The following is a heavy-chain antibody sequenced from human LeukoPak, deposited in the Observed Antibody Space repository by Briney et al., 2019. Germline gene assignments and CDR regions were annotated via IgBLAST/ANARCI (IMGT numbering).Heavy chain of an antibody. CDR2: IYYSGST. Sequence: KPSETLPLTCTVSGGSISSYYWSWIRQPPGKGLEWIGYIYYSGSTNYNPSLKSRVTISVDTSKNQFSLKLSSVTAADTAVYYCARGGIAAAIDYWGQGTLVTVSS. V-gene: IGHV4-59*01. J-gene: IGHJ4*02. CDR3: ARGGIAAAIDY. D-gene: IGHD6-13*01. CDR1: GGSISSYY.